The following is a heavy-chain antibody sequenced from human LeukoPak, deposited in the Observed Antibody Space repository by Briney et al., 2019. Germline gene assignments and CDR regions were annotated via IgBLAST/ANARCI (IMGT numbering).Heavy chain of an antibody. CDR3: AKKGTAATLDY. CDR1: GFTFSTFA. V-gene: IGHV3-23*01. Sequence: PGGSLRLTCAASGFTFSTFAMSWVRQTPGKGLEWVSVISGGGGSTDYADSVKGRFTISRDSAKNSLYLQMNSLRAEDTALYYCAKKGTAATLDYWGQGTLVTVSS. CDR2: ISGGGGST. J-gene: IGHJ4*02. D-gene: IGHD2-15*01.